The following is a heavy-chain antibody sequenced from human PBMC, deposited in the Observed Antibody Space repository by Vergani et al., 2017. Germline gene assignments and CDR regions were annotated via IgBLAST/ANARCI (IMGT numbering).Heavy chain of an antibody. D-gene: IGHD2-21*01. Sequence: QITLKESGPTLVKPTQTLTLTCPFSCFSLNTRGVSVAWIRQPPGKALDWLALIYWYDDQHYSPSLNNSVTITKDTSKNQVDLTLTHMDYVDTGTYYCVYRKTECRTTGCYCPFYYYYYMVGRRKGGTVTVCS. V-gene: IGHV2-5*04. J-gene: IGHJ6*03. CDR3: VYRKTECRTTGCYCPFYYYYYMVG. CDR2: IYWYDDQ. CDR1: CFSLNTRGVS.